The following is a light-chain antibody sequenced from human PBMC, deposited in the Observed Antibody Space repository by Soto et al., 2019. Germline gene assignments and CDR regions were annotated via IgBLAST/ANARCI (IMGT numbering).Light chain of an antibody. V-gene: IGKV1-39*01. J-gene: IGKJ5*01. CDR3: QQSSSTSSIT. CDR1: QSISSY. CDR2: AAS. Sequence: DIQLTQFPSTLSAYVGDRVTITFRASQSISSYLNWYQQKPGKSPKLLIYAASSLQSGVTSRFSGSGSGTDFTLTISSLQPEDFATYYCQQSSSTSSITLGQRTRLETK.